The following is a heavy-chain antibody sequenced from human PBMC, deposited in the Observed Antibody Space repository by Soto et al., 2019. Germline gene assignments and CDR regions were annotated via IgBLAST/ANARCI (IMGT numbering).Heavy chain of an antibody. CDR3: ARGVAAAEPWWFDH. D-gene: IGHD6-13*01. CDR2: ITSGSSYI. CDR1: GFTFSSYS. J-gene: IGHJ5*02. Sequence: ESGGGLVKPGGSLRLSCAASGFTFSSYSMNWVRQAPGKGLEWVSSITSGSSYIYYADSVKGRFTISRDNDKNSLYLQMNSLRAEDTAVYYCARGVAAAEPWWFDHWGKGTLVTVSS. V-gene: IGHV3-21*01.